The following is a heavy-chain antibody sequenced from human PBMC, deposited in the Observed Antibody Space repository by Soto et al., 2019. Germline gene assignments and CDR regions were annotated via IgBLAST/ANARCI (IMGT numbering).Heavy chain of an antibody. CDR3: ARGQKGYSSSWYVD. D-gene: IGHD6-13*01. J-gene: IGHJ4*02. Sequence: QVQLQQWGAGLLKPSETLSLTCAVYGGSFSGYYWSWIRQPPGKGLEWIGEINHVGGTNYNPSLKSRLTRSVDTSKNQFSLKVNSVPAADTAVYYCARGQKGYSSSWYVDWGQGTPVTVSS. V-gene: IGHV4-34*01. CDR1: GGSFSGYY. CDR2: INHVGGT.